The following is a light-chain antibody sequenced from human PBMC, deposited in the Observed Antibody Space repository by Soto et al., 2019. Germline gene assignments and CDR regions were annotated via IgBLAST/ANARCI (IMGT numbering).Light chain of an antibody. CDR2: DAS. CDR1: QSVSSSH. V-gene: IGKV3-20*01. Sequence: EIVLTQSPDTLSLSPGERATLSCRASQSVSSSHLAWYQHKPGQAPRLLIYDASSRATGIPDRFSGGGSGTDFTLTIRRLEPEDFAVYYCQQFSSYPLTFGGGTKVDIK. CDR3: QQFSSYPLT. J-gene: IGKJ4*01.